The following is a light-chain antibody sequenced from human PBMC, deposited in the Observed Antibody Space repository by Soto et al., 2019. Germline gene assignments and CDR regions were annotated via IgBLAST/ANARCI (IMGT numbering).Light chain of an antibody. CDR3: SAYTSISTYV. Sequence: QSALTQPASVSGSPGQSITISCTGTSSDVGGSNYVSWYQQDPGKAPKLIIFDVSHRPSGFSNRFSGSKSGNTASLTISGLQAEEEADFYCSAYTSISTYVFGTGTNVTVL. CDR1: SSDVGGSNY. J-gene: IGLJ1*01. CDR2: DVS. V-gene: IGLV2-14*03.